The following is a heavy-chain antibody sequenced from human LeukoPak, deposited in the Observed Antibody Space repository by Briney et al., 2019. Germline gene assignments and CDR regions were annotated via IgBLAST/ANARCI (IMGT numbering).Heavy chain of an antibody. V-gene: IGHV4-38-2*02. J-gene: IGHJ5*02. CDR3: ARDSGTTGEVKFDP. CDR1: GYSINSGYY. CDR2: IYHSGST. D-gene: IGHD3-10*01. Sequence: SETLSLTCTVSGYSINSGYYWGWIRQPPGKGLEWIGSIYHSGSTFYNPSLKSRVTLSVDTSKNQFSLKLSSVTAADTAVYYCARDSGTTGEVKFDPWGQGTLVTVSS.